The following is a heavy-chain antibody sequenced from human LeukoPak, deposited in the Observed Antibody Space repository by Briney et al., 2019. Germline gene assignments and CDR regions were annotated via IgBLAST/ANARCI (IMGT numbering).Heavy chain of an antibody. Sequence: ASVKVSCKASGYTFTSYAMNWVRQAPGQGLEWMGWINTNTGNPTYAQGFTGRFVCSLDTPVSTAYLQISSLKAEDTAVYYCASKGESYYYFVYWGQGTLVTVSS. CDR3: ASKGESYYYFVY. J-gene: IGHJ4*02. V-gene: IGHV7-4-1*02. CDR2: INTNTGNP. D-gene: IGHD1-26*01. CDR1: GYTFTSYA.